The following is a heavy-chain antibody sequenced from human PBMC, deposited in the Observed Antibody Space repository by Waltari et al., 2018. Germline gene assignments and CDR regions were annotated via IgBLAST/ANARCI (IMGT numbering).Heavy chain of an antibody. J-gene: IGHJ4*02. V-gene: IGHV7-4-1*02. Sequence: QVQLVQSRCDLKKPRDSVKVLCKASGLTFTSDAINWVRRAPGEWLEWMGWINTNTGNPTYDQGFTGRFVFSLAASVSTAYLQISSLKAEDTAVYYCARAAYGSSWYKHDYWGQGTLVTVSS. CDR2: INTNTGNP. D-gene: IGHD6-13*01. CDR3: ARAAYGSSWYKHDY. CDR1: GLTFTSDA.